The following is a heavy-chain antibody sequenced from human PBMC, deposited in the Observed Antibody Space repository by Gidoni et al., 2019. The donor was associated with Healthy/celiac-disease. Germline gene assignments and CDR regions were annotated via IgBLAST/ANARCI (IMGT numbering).Heavy chain of an antibody. CDR1: GFPFSSYA. CDR2: ISGSGGST. V-gene: IGHV3-23*01. J-gene: IGHJ3*02. Sequence: EVQLLESGGGLVQPGGSLSLSCAASGFPFSSYAMSWVRQAPGKGLEWVSAISGSGGSTYYADSVKGRFTISRDNSKNTLYLQMNSLRAEDTAVYYCAKGSSGWASVPRIWGQGTMVTVSS. CDR3: AKGSSGWASVPRI. D-gene: IGHD6-19*01.